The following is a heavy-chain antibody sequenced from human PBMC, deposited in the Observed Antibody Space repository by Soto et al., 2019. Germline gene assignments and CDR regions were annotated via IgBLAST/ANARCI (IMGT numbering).Heavy chain of an antibody. CDR3: ARSVDP. V-gene: IGHV4-30-2*05. CDR1: GGSISSGGYS. J-gene: IGHJ5*02. CDR2: IYHSGST. Sequence: PSETLSLTCAVSGGSISSGGYSWSWIRQPPGKGLEWIGYIYHSGSTYYTPSLKSRVTMSVDTSKNQFSLKLSSVTAADTAVYYCARSVDPWGQGTLVTVSS.